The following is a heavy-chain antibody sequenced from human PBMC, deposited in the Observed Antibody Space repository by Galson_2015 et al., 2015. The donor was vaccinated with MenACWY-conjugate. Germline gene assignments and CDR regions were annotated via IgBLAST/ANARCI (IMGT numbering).Heavy chain of an antibody. D-gene: IGHD1-26*01. Sequence: SLRLSCAASGFTFSDYAMSWVRQAPGKGLEWVSAISASGGGTYYADSVKGRFTIFRDNSKNTLHLQVNSLRADGTAIYYCAGVLGATGQGRWGQGTLVTVS. V-gene: IGHV3-23*01. J-gene: IGHJ4*02. CDR1: GFTFSDYA. CDR3: AGVLGATGQGR. CDR2: ISASGGGT.